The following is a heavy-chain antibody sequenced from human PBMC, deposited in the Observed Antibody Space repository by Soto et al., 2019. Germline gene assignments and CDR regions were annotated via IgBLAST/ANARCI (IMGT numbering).Heavy chain of an antibody. CDR2: IWYVGSNK. Sequence: GGSLRLSFAASGFTFSSYGMHWVRQAPGKGLEWVAVIWYVGSNKYYADSVKGRFTISRDNSKNTLYLQMNSLRAVDTAVYYCASARDLNWLDPWGQGTLVTVSS. CDR1: GFTFSSYG. V-gene: IGHV3-33*01. CDR3: ASARDLNWLDP. J-gene: IGHJ5*02.